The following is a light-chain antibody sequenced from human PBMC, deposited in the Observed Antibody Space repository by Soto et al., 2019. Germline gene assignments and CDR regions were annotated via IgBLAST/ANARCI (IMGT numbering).Light chain of an antibody. Sequence: DLPMPQSPSSLSASVGDRVTITCRASQSISSYLNWYQQKPGTAPKLLIYKASTLKSGVPSRFSGSGSGTEFTLTISSLQPDDFATYYCQHYNSYSEAFGQGTKVDIK. V-gene: IGKV1-5*03. CDR3: QHYNSYSEA. CDR1: QSISSY. J-gene: IGKJ1*01. CDR2: KAS.